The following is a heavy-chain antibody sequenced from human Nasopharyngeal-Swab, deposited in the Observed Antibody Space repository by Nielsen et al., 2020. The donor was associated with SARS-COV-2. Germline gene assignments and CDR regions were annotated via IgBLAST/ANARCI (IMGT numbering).Heavy chain of an antibody. V-gene: IGHV4-31*03. D-gene: IGHD3-3*01. Sequence: SETRTLTCTVSGGSTSSGGYYWSWIRQHPGKGLEWIGYIYYSGSTYYNPSLKSRVTISVDTSKNQFSLKLSSVTAADTAVYYCARTVLRFLEWSHYYMDVWGKGTTVTVSS. J-gene: IGHJ6*03. CDR3: ARTVLRFLEWSHYYMDV. CDR2: IYYSGST. CDR1: GGSTSSGGYY.